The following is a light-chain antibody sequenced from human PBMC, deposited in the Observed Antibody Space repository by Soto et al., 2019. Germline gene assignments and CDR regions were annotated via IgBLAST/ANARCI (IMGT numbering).Light chain of an antibody. CDR1: QSVSSSY. Sequence: GESVDLSGRPSQSVSSSYLAWYQQKPGQAPRLLIYGASSRATGIPDRFSGSGSATDFTLTISRLDPEDFAVYYWQQYCITLPTFCQGTRLEIK. J-gene: IGKJ5*01. V-gene: IGKV3-20*01. CDR3: QQYCITLPT. CDR2: GAS.